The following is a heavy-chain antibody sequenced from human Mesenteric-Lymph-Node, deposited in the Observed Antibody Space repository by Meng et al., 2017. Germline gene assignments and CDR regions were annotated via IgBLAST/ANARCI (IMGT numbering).Heavy chain of an antibody. CDR3: AKYLVAAAGGDAFDI. CDR2: ISSSGSTI. Sequence: GESLKISCEASGFTFSSYEINWIRQAPGKGLEWVSYISSSGSTIYYADSVKGRFTISRDNAKNSLYLQMNSLRAEDTAVYYCAKYLVAAAGGDAFDIWGQGTRVTVSS. CDR1: GFTFSSYE. J-gene: IGHJ3*02. V-gene: IGHV3-48*03. D-gene: IGHD6-13*01.